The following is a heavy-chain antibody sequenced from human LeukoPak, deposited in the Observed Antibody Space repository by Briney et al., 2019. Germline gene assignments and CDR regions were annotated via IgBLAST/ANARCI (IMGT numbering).Heavy chain of an antibody. V-gene: IGHV1-46*01. Sequence: ASVKVSCKASGYTFTSYYMHWVRQAPGQGLEWMGIINPSGGSTSYAQKFQGRVTMTRDTSTSTVYMELSSLGSEDTAVYYCAREGSGWYFDYWGQGTLVTVSS. CDR1: GYTFTSYY. J-gene: IGHJ4*02. CDR2: INPSGGST. CDR3: AREGSGWYFDY. D-gene: IGHD6-19*01.